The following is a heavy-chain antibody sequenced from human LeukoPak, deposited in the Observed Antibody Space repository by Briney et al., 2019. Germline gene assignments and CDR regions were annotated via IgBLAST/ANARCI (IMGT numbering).Heavy chain of an antibody. CDR3: AEGITGTTSWFDP. Sequence: ASVKVSCKASGGTFSSYAISWVRQAPGQGLEWMGGIIPIFGTANYAQKFQGRVTITAEESTSTAYMELSSVRSEDTAVYYCAEGITGTTSWFDPWGQGTLVTVSS. CDR2: IIPIFGTA. J-gene: IGHJ5*02. CDR1: GGTFSSYA. D-gene: IGHD1-7*01. V-gene: IGHV1-69*13.